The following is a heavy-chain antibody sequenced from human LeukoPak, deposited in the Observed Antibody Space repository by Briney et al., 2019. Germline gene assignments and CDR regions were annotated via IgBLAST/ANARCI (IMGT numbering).Heavy chain of an antibody. CDR2: IKQDGSEK. Sequence: PGGSLRLSCAASGFTFSSYWMSWVRQAPGKGLEGVANIKQDGSEKYYVDSVKGRFTISRDNAKNSLYLQMNSLRAEDTAVYYCARSSGVWSGYYSFDYWGQGTLVTVSS. CDR3: ARSSGVWSGYYSFDY. CDR1: GFTFSSYW. J-gene: IGHJ4*02. D-gene: IGHD3-3*01. V-gene: IGHV3-7*01.